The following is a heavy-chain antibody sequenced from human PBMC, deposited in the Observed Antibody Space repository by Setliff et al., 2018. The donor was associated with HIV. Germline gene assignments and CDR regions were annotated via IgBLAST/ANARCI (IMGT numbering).Heavy chain of an antibody. D-gene: IGHD1-26*01. CDR3: AGGPGTTSIDY. CDR1: GGSISSSSYY. Sequence: PSETLSLTCTVSGGSISSSSYYWGWIRQPPGKGLEWIGSVYYSGSTYYNPSLKSRVTISVDTSKNQFSLKLSSVTAAGTAVYYCAGGPGTTSIDYWAQGTLVTVSS. V-gene: IGHV4-39*01. CDR2: VYYSGST. J-gene: IGHJ4*02.